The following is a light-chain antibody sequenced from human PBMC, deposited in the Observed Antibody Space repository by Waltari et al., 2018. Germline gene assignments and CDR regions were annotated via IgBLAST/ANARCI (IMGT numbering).Light chain of an antibody. V-gene: IGLV2-14*03. CDR2: DVT. J-gene: IGLJ2*01. CDR1: SGDVGGYKY. Sequence: QSALTQPASVSGSPGQSITISCTGTSGDVGGYKYVSWYQQHPGKAPKLMIYDVTNRPFVVSIRFSGSKYGNTASLTIAELQAEDEADYYCSSYTSSSTRAFGGGTKLTVL. CDR3: SSYTSSSTRA.